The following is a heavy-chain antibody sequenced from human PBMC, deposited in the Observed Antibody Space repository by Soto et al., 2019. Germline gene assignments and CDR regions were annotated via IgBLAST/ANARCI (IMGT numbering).Heavy chain of an antibody. J-gene: IGHJ4*02. CDR3: ARDQGIAVAVFDY. V-gene: IGHV4-61*01. Sequence: QVQLQESGPGLVKPSETLSLTCTVSGGSVTSGSYYWSWIRQPPGKGLEWIGYIYNSGSTNYNPSLKSRVTISIDTYKRQISLKLSSVTAADTAVYYCARDQGIAVAVFDYWGQGTVVTVSS. D-gene: IGHD6-19*01. CDR1: GGSVTSGSYY. CDR2: IYNSGST.